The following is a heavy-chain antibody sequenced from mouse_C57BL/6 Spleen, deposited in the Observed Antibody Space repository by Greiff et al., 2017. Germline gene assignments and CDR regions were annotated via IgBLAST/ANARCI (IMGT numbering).Heavy chain of an antibody. D-gene: IGHD2-5*01. CDR3: ASPAYYSNYEGYWYFDV. V-gene: IGHV3-6*01. J-gene: IGHJ1*03. CDR2: ISYDGSN. CDR1: GYSIASGYY. Sequence: DVQLQESGPGLVKPSQSLSLTCSVTGYSIASGYYWNWIRQFPGNKLEWMGYISYDGSNNYNPSLKNRISITRDTSKNQFFLKLNSVTTEDTATYYCASPAYYSNYEGYWYFDVWGTGTTVTVSS.